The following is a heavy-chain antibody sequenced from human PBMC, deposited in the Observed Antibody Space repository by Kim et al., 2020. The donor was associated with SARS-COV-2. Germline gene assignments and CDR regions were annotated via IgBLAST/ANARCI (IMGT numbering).Heavy chain of an antibody. J-gene: IGHJ6*02. D-gene: IGHD1-26*01. CDR3: TTSTTNSYFYYGMDV. V-gene: IGHV3-15*01. Sequence: APVKGRFTISIDASKNKLYLQMNSLKTEDTAVYYCTTSTTNSYFYYGMDVWGQGTTVTVSS.